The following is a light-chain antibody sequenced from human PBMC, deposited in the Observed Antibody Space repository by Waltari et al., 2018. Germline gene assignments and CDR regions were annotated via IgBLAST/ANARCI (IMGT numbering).Light chain of an antibody. Sequence: EIVLTQSPGTLSLSPGARATLSCRASQSVSNNYLAWYQQQPGQAPRLLIFEASSRATGIPDRFRGSVSGTDFTLTISRLEPEDFVVYYCQHYGSSPYTFGQGTKLE. J-gene: IGKJ2*01. CDR1: QSVSNNY. CDR3: QHYGSSPYT. V-gene: IGKV3-20*01. CDR2: EAS.